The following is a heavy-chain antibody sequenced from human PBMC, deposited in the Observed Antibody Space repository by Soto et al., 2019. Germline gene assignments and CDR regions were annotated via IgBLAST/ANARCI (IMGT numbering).Heavy chain of an antibody. CDR3: ANRNDYGSGSYFPFDH. Sequence: EVQLLESGGGLVQPGGSLRLSCAASGFTFSSYGMSWVRQAPGKGLEWVSSISGSGGSTYYADSVKGRFTISRDNSKNTLYLQMSSLSAEDKAVYYCANRNDYGSGSYFPFDHWGQGTLVHVSS. D-gene: IGHD3-10*01. CDR1: GFTFSSYG. J-gene: IGHJ4*02. CDR2: ISGSGGST. V-gene: IGHV3-23*01.